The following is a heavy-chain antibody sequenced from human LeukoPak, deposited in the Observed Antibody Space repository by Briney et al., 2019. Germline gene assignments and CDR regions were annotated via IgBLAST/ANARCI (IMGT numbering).Heavy chain of an antibody. V-gene: IGHV1-18*01. J-gene: IGHJ4*02. D-gene: IGHD6-13*01. CDR2: INTNNGNT. CDR3: ARGPIAAAGDY. CDR1: GGTFSSYA. Sequence: PEASVKVSCKASGGTFSSYAITWVRQAPGQGLEWMGWINTNNGNTNYAQKFQGRVTMTTDTSTTTAYLELRSLRSDDTAVYYCARGPIAAAGDYWGQGTLVTVSS.